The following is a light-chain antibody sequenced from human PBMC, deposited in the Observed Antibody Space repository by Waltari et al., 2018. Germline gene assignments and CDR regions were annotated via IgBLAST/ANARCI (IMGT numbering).Light chain of an antibody. J-gene: IGKJ1*01. CDR3: QNHERLPAT. Sequence: VLTQPPVTLSLSPGETATLSCRASQSISKDLVWYHQRPGHAPMLLIYAASTRATGVPDRCSGSGYGTDVTLTISRLEPEDFAVYYCQNHERLPATFGQGTKVEIK. CDR2: AAS. CDR1: QSISKD. V-gene: IGKV3-20*01.